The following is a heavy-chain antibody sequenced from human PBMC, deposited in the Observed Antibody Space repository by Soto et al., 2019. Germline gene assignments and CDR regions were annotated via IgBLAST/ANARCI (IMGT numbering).Heavy chain of an antibody. CDR1: GGSIRSGDYY. Sequence: SETLSLTCTVSGGSIRSGDYYWSWIRQPPGKGLEWIGYIYYSGSTYYNPSLKSRVTISVDTSKNQFSLKLSPVTAADTAVYYCARVAGSGYDLVALYYFDYWGQGTLVTVSS. J-gene: IGHJ4*02. CDR3: ARVAGSGYDLVALYYFDY. CDR2: IYYSGST. V-gene: IGHV4-30-4*01. D-gene: IGHD5-12*01.